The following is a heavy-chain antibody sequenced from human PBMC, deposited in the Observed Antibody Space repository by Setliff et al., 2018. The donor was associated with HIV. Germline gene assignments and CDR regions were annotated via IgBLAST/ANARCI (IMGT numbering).Heavy chain of an antibody. CDR1: GGSIISGSYY. CDR2: IYTSGST. D-gene: IGHD3-10*01. J-gene: IGHJ4*02. V-gene: IGHV4-61*09. CDR3: ARVGGFFGEARPPPDY. Sequence: SETLSLTCSVSGGSIISGSYYWSWIRQPAGKGLEWIGHIYTSGSTNYNPSLKSRVTISVDTSKNQFSLKLSSVTAADTAVYYCARVGGFFGEARPPPDYWGQGALVTVSS.